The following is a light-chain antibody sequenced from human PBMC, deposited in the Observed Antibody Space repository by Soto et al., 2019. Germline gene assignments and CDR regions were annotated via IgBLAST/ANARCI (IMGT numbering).Light chain of an antibody. CDR2: GAS. J-gene: IGKJ1*01. CDR3: QQYGSSLQT. CDR1: QSVSSSY. V-gene: IGKV3-20*01. Sequence: EIVLTQSPGTLSLSPGERATLSCRASQSVSSSYLAWYQQKPGQAPRLLIYGASNRASGIPDRFSGSGSETDFTLTISRLEPEDFAVYYCQQYGSSLQTFGQGTKVDIK.